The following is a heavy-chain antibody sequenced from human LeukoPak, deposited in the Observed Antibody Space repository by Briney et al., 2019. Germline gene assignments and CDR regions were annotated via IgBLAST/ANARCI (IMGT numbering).Heavy chain of an antibody. V-gene: IGHV3-20*04. CDR1: GFIFEDNG. CDR3: AKILNPHAFDI. D-gene: IGHD1-14*01. CDR2: INWNGETT. J-gene: IGHJ3*02. Sequence: GGALRLSCAASGFIFEDNGMSWVRQAPGKGLEWVSGINWNGETTGYVDSVKGRFTISRDNAKNSLYLQMNILRPEDTALYYCAKILNPHAFDIWGQGTMVTVSS.